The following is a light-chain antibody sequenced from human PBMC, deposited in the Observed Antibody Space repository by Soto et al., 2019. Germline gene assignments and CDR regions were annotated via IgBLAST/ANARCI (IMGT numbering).Light chain of an antibody. CDR1: QSVSSN. CDR3: QQYNNWPWGT. CDR2: GAS. V-gene: IGKV3-15*01. Sequence: EIVMTQSPATLSVSPGERATLSCRASQSVSSNLAWYQQKPGQAPRLLIYGASTRATGIPARFSGSGSGTEFTRTISSLQSEDFAVYYCQQYNNWPWGTFGQGTKLEIK. J-gene: IGKJ2*01.